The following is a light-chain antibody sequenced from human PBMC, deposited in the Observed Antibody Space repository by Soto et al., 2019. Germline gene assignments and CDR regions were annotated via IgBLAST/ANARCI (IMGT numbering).Light chain of an antibody. Sequence: IEMAQPPYTLCASPGDRPTIPCVASQTMSGWLAWYQQKPGKVPKLLMYDVSSFESGVPSRFSGSGSWTDFTLTISSLQPEDFATYFCQQAYSRPRVFGQGTKVDIK. CDR1: QTMSGW. CDR3: QQAYSRPRV. V-gene: IGKV1-5*01. CDR2: DVS. J-gene: IGKJ1*01.